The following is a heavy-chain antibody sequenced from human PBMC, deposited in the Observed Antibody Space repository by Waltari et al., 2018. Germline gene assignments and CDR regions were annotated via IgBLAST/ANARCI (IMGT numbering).Heavy chain of an antibody. CDR3: AKSSSWYYYYYGMDV. CDR1: GGSFSGYY. Sequence: QVQLQQWGAGLLKPSETLSLTCAVYGGSFSGYYWSWIRQPPGKGLEWIGEINHSGSTNYNPSLKSRVTISVDTSKIQFSLKLSSVTAADTAVYYCAKSSSWYYYYYGMDVWGQGTTVTVSS. CDR2: INHSGST. J-gene: IGHJ6*02. D-gene: IGHD6-13*01. V-gene: IGHV4-34*01.